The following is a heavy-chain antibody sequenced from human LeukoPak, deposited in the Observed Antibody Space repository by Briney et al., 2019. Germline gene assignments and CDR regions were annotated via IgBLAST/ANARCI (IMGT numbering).Heavy chain of an antibody. V-gene: IGHV5-51*01. J-gene: IGHJ4*01. CDR1: GYTFTSYW. D-gene: IGHD6-19*01. CDR2: VYPPDSDT. Sequence: GESLKISCKTSGYTFTSYWIGWVRQMPGKGLEWMGVVYPPDSDTRYNPSFQGQVTMSADKSINTAYLDWSSLQASDTAMYYCASRGASGFGWYYFDYLGHGTLVTVSS. CDR3: ASRGASGFGWYYFDY.